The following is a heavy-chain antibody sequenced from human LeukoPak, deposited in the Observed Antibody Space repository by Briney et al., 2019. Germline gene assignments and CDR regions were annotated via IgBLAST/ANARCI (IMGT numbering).Heavy chain of an antibody. CDR1: GFTFSSYS. CDR2: ISSSSSYI. Sequence: GGSLRLSCAASGFTFSSYSMNWVRQAPGKGLEWVSSISSSSSYIYYADSVKGRFTISRDNAKNSLYLQMNSLRAEDTAVYYCARDGARGYSGYDSRIAVAGTGPFDYWGQGTLVTVSS. D-gene: IGHD5-12*01. V-gene: IGHV3-21*01. J-gene: IGHJ4*02. CDR3: ARDGARGYSGYDSRIAVAGTGPFDY.